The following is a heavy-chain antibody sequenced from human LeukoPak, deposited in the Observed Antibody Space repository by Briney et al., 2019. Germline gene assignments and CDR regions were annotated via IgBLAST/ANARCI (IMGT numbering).Heavy chain of an antibody. CDR2: INAANGHT. Sequence: ASVKVSCKASGYTFTNYAIHWVRQAPGQRFEWMGWINAANGHTKYSQEFQDRITITRDTSATTAYMELNNLRSEDMARYYCARGRGPPNTNRDFYFYYYMDVWGTGTTVTVSS. D-gene: IGHD3-10*01. V-gene: IGHV1-3*03. CDR1: GYTFTNYA. J-gene: IGHJ6*03. CDR3: ARGRGPPNTNRDFYFYYYMDV.